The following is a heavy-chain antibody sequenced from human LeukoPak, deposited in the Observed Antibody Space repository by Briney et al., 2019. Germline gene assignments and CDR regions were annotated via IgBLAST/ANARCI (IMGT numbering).Heavy chain of an antibody. CDR2: IYTSGST. CDR3: ARGYSYPLRGLDY. V-gene: IGHV4-61*02. Sequence: SETLCLTRTLSGGSISSGSYYCGWVRQPAGKGMEWIGCIYTSGSTNYNPSLKSRVTISVDTSKNQFSLKLSSVTAADTAVYYCARGYSYPLRGLDYWGQGTLGTVSS. D-gene: IGHD5-18*01. CDR1: GGSISSGSYY. J-gene: IGHJ4*02.